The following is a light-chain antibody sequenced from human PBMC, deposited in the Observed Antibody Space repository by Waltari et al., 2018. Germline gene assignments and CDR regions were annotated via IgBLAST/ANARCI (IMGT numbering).Light chain of an antibody. CDR3: QSYDSANNWV. V-gene: IGLV6-57*02. J-gene: IGLJ3*02. Sequence: NFMLTQPHSVSASPGKTVTLSCTGTGGSIASNYVQWYLQRPGSAPSTVIYEDDHRPPGCPDRFSGSIDISSNSAFLTISGLTTEDEADYYCQSYDSANNWVFGGGTQLTVL. CDR2: EDD. CDR1: GGSIASNY.